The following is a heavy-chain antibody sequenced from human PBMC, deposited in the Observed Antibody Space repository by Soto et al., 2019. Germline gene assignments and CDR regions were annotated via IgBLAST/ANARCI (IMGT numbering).Heavy chain of an antibody. Sequence: EVQLLESGGGLVQPGGSLRLSCAASGFTFSSYAMSWVRQAPGKGLEWVSAISGSGGSTYYADSVKGRLTISKDNSKNTLYLQMNSLRAEDTAVYYCAKDRGDPYYDILTGYDYFDYWCQGTLVTVSS. J-gene: IGHJ4*02. D-gene: IGHD3-9*01. V-gene: IGHV3-23*01. CDR2: ISGSGGST. CDR3: AKDRGDPYYDILTGYDYFDY. CDR1: GFTFSSYA.